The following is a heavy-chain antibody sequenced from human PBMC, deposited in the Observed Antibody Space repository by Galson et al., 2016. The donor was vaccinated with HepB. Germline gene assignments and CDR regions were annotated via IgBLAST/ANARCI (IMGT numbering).Heavy chain of an antibody. V-gene: IGHV3-30*18. CDR2: DSMDGRRK. D-gene: IGHD2/OR15-2a*01. Sequence: SLRLSCAGSGFTFSSNWMSWVRQAPGKGLEWVAADSMDGRRKFYADSVKGRFTISRDNSNNMLFLQMSSLRTDDTAIYYCAKRHEYCPAVGCSVDYWGQGTLVSVSS. CDR3: AKRHEYCPAVGCSVDY. J-gene: IGHJ4*02. CDR1: GFTFSSNW.